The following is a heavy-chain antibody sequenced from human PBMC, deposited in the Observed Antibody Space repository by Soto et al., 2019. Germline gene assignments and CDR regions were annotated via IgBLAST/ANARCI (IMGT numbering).Heavy chain of an antibody. CDR1: GYTLTELS. V-gene: IGHV1-24*01. CDR3: ARVFWSGPYNWFDP. Sequence: GASVKVSCKVSGYTLTELSMHWVRQAPGKGLEWMGGFEAEDGETIYAQKFQGRDTITRDTSTSTAYMELSSLRSEDTAVYYCARVFWSGPYNWFDPWGQGTLVTVSS. J-gene: IGHJ5*02. CDR2: FEAEDGET. D-gene: IGHD3-3*01.